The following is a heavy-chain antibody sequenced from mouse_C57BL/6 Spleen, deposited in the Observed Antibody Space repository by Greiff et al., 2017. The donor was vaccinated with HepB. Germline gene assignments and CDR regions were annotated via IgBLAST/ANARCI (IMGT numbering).Heavy chain of an antibody. J-gene: IGHJ3*01. V-gene: IGHV5-4*01. CDR1: GFTFSSYA. CDR3: ARDLGLDGDWFAY. Sequence: EVQLVESGGGLVKPGGSLKLSCAASGFTFSSYAMSWVRQTPEKRLEWVATISDGGSYTYYPDNVKGRFTISRDNAKNNLYLQMSHLKSEDTAMYYCARDLGLDGDWFAYWGQGTLVTVSA. D-gene: IGHD2-3*01. CDR2: ISDGGSYT.